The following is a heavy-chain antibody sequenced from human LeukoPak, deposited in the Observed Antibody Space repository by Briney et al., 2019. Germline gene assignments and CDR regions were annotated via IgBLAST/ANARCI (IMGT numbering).Heavy chain of an antibody. CDR2: IKQDGSEK. D-gene: IGHD3-10*01. CDR1: VFTFSSYW. J-gene: IGHJ4*02. CDR3: ARDSYGSGTAPDY. Sequence: GGSLRLSFASSVFTFSSYWMSWVRQAPGKGLEWVANIKQDGSEKYYVDSVKGRFTIYRDNAKNSLYLQMNSLRAEDTAVYCCARDSYGSGTAPDYWSQGTLVTVSS. V-gene: IGHV3-7*01.